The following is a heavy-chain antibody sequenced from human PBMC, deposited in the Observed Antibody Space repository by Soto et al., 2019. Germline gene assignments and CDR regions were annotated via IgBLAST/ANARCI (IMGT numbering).Heavy chain of an antibody. Sequence: SETLSLTCTVSGGSISSYYWSWIRQPPGKGLEWIGYIYYSGSTNYNPSLKSRVTISVDTSKNQFSLKLSSVTAADTAVYYCAGRRGLCSGGSCYSYFDYWGQGTLVTVSS. V-gene: IGHV4-59*01. D-gene: IGHD2-15*01. CDR2: IYYSGST. J-gene: IGHJ4*02. CDR3: AGRRGLCSGGSCYSYFDY. CDR1: GGSISSYY.